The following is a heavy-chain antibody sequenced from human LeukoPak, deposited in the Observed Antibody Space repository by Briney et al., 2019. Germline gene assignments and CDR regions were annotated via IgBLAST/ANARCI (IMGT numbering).Heavy chain of an antibody. D-gene: IGHD3-9*01. Sequence: SETLSLTCTVSGGSISIYYWSWIRQPAGKGLEWIGRIYTSGSTNYNPSLKSRVTMSLDTSKSQFYLRLTSVTAADTALYYCAKTKLDWLLFDFWGQGILVTVSS. J-gene: IGHJ4*02. CDR1: GGSISIYY. V-gene: IGHV4-4*07. CDR2: IYTSGST. CDR3: AKTKLDWLLFDF.